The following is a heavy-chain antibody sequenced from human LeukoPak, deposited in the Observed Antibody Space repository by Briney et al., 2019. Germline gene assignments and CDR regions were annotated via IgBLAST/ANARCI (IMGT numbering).Heavy chain of an antibody. D-gene: IGHD3-10*01. CDR3: ARDIQGSGSPETDY. CDR2: IKQDGSEK. Sequence: GGSLRLSCAASGFTFSSYWMSWVRQAPGKGLEWVANIKQDGSEKYYVDSVKGRFTISRDNAKNSLYLQMNSLRAEDTAVYYCARDIQGSGSPETDYWGQGTLVTVSS. CDR1: GFTFSSYW. J-gene: IGHJ4*02. V-gene: IGHV3-7*01.